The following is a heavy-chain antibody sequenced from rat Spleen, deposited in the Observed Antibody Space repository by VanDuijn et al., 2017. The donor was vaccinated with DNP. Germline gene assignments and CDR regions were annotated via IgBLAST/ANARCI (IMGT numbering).Heavy chain of an antibody. Sequence: EVQLQESGPGLVKPSQSLSLTCSVTGYSISSNYWGWIRKFPGSKMEWMGYINSAGSTNYNPPLKSQISITRDTSKNQFFLQLTSVTTEDTATYYCARNPLTPGWYFDFWGPGTMVTVSS. D-gene: IGHD1-11*01. V-gene: IGHV3-3*01. J-gene: IGHJ1*01. CDR1: GYSISSNY. CDR3: ARNPLTPGWYFDF. CDR2: INSAGST.